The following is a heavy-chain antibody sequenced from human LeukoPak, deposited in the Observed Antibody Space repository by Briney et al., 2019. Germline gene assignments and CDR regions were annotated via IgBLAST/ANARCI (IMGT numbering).Heavy chain of an antibody. D-gene: IGHD2-21*01. Sequence: SVKVSCKASGGTFSSYAISWVRQAPGQGLEWMGGIIPIFGTANYAQKFQGRVTITTDESTSTAYMELSSLRSEDTAVYYCSRLAYCGGDCHSDYWGPGTLVTVSS. CDR3: SRLAYCGGDCHSDY. J-gene: IGHJ4*02. CDR2: IIPIFGTA. CDR1: GGTFSSYA. V-gene: IGHV1-69*05.